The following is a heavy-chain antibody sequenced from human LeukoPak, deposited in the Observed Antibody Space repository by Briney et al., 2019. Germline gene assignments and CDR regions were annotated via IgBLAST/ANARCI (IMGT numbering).Heavy chain of an antibody. CDR1: GFTFDDYA. CDR2: ISWNSGSI. Sequence: GGSLRLSCAASGFTFDDYAMHWVRQAPGKGLEWVSGISWNSGSIGCADSVKGRFTISRDNAKNSLYLQMNSLRAEDTALYYCAKGTTGCSSTSCSSIDYWGQGTLVTVSS. J-gene: IGHJ4*02. V-gene: IGHV3-9*01. D-gene: IGHD2-2*01. CDR3: AKGTTGCSSTSCSSIDY.